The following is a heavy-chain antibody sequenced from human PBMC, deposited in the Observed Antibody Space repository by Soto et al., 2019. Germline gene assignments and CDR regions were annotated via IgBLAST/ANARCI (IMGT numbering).Heavy chain of an antibody. CDR1: GYTFTSYG. J-gene: IGHJ6*02. Sequence: ASVKVSCNASGYTFTSYGISWVRQAPGQGLEWMGWISAYNGNTNYAQKLQGRVTMTTDTSTSTAYMELRSLRSDDTAVYYCARDRRDGYNYWYYGMDVWDQGTTVTVS. CDR2: ISAYNGNT. CDR3: ARDRRDGYNYWYYGMDV. D-gene: IGHD5-12*01. V-gene: IGHV1-18*04.